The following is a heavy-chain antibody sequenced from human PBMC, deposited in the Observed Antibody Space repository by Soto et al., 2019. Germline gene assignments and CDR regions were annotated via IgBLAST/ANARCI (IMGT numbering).Heavy chain of an antibody. Sequence: SETLSLTCTVSGGSISSSSYYWGWIRQPPGKGLEWIGYVYYSGSTNYNPSLKRRVTFSVDSSRDQFSLRLNSVTAADTAVYYCARTVLGPDLLADSFVDYYYYMDVWGQGTTVTAP. V-gene: IGHV4-39*01. CDR3: ARTVLGPDLLADSFVDYYYYMDV. CDR1: GGSISSSSYY. CDR2: VYYSGST. J-gene: IGHJ6*03. D-gene: IGHD3-9*01.